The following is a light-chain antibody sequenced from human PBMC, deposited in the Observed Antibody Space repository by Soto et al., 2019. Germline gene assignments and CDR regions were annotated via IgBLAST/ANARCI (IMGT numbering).Light chain of an antibody. CDR2: TAS. Sequence: DIQMTQSPSTLSASVGDRVTLTCRASQSISSWLAWYPQKPGKAPRLLIYTASSLESGVPSRFSGSGSGTDFTLTISSLQHDDFATYYCQKYNSYTYTFGQGTKLEIK. J-gene: IGKJ2*01. V-gene: IGKV1-5*03. CDR3: QKYNSYTYT. CDR1: QSISSW.